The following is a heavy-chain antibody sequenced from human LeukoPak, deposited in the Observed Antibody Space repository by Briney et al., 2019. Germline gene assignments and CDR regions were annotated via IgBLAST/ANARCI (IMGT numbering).Heavy chain of an antibody. D-gene: IGHD1-26*01. CDR2: ISSSSSYI. J-gene: IGHJ4*02. CDR1: GFTFSSYS. Sequence: PGGSLRLSCAASGFTFSSYSMNWVRQAPGKGLEWVLSISSSSSYIYYADSVKGRFTISRDNAKNSLYLQMNSLRAEDTAVYYCARVGATVLFGVQYWGQGTLVTVSS. CDR3: ARVGATVLFGVQY. V-gene: IGHV3-21*01.